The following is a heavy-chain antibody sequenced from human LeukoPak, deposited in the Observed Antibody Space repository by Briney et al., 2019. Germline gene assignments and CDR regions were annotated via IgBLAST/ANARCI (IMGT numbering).Heavy chain of an antibody. CDR3: ARRYSYGSYGMDV. CDR1: GDSITNFY. Sequence: SETLSLTCTVSGDSITNFYWSWIRQPPGRGLEWIGYFYYTGRTNYNPSLKSRVTISVDTSKNQFSLKLSSVTAADTAVYYCARRYSYGSYGMDVWGQGTTVTVSS. J-gene: IGHJ6*02. CDR2: FYYTGRT. V-gene: IGHV4-59*08. D-gene: IGHD5-18*01.